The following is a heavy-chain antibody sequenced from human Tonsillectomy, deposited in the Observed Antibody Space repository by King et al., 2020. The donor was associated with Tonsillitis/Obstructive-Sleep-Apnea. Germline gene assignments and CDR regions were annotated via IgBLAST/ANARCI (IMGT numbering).Heavy chain of an antibody. CDR2: IKSKTDGGTT. V-gene: IGHV3-15*01. J-gene: IGHJ4*02. CDR1: GFTFSNAW. D-gene: IGHD6-19*01. Sequence: VQLVESGGGLVKPGGSLRLSCAASGFTFSNAWMSWVRQAPGKGLEWVGRIKSKTDGGTTDYAAPVRGRFTISRDDSKNTLYLQMNSLKTEDTAVYYCSTEFYASSGWYGYFDYCGQGTLVTVSS. CDR3: STEFYASSGWYGYFDY.